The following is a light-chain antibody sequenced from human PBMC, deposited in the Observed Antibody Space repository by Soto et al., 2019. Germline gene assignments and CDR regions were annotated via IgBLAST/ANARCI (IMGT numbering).Light chain of an antibody. J-gene: IGKJ1*01. CDR3: QQRSNWPGT. CDR2: DAS. Sequence: EIVLTQSPATLSLSPGERATLSCRASQRVSTLLAWYQQNPGQAPRPLIYDASNRATGIPARFSGSGSGTDFTLTISSLEPEDFAVYYCQQRSNWPGTFGQGTKVEIK. CDR1: QRVSTL. V-gene: IGKV3-11*01.